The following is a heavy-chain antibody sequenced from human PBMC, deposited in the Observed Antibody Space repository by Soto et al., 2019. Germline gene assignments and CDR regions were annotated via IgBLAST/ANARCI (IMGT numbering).Heavy chain of an antibody. CDR1: GFTFSSFN. J-gene: IGHJ4*02. Sequence: EVHLVGSGGGLVKPGWALRLSCAASGFTFSSFNMNWVRQAPGKGLEWVSSISANSKDIYYAASVKGRFTISRDNANSSLILQMSGLRAEDTALYYCAKDSRPFGGDSGHDSWGQGTLVSVSS. V-gene: IGHV3-21*01. D-gene: IGHD2-21*02. CDR2: ISANSKDI. CDR3: AKDSRPFGGDSGHDS.